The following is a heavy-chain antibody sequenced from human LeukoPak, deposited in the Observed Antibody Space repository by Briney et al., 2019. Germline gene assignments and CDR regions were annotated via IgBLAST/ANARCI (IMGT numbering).Heavy chain of an antibody. CDR1: GGSLSDYY. J-gene: IGHJ4*02. Sequence: ASETLSLTCAVYGGSLSDYYWSWIRQSPGKGLEWIGEISHRGRTYYNLSLKSRVTISIDTSKNQFSLKVNSVSAADTAIYFCARGYWFYFDYWGQGTLVTVSS. CDR2: ISHRGRT. D-gene: IGHD2-8*02. V-gene: IGHV4-34*01. CDR3: ARGYWFYFDY.